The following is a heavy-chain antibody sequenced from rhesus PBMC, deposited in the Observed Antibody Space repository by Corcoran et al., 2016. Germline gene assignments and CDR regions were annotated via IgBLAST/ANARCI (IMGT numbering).Heavy chain of an antibody. CDR3: ARSWTGYYKYGLDS. V-gene: IGHV2-1*01. CDR1: GFSLSTSGMG. D-gene: IGHD3-3*01. Sequence: QVTLKESGPALVKPTQTLTLTCTFSGFSLSTSGMGVGWIRQPSRKPLECLAHIYWDVDKRYSTHLKSRLTISKDTSKNQVVLTMTNMYPVDTATYYCARSWTGYYKYGLDSWGQGVVVTVSS. J-gene: IGHJ6*01. CDR2: IYWDVDK.